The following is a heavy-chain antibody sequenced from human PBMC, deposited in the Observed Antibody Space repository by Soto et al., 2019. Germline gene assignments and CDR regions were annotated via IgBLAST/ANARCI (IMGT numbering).Heavy chain of an antibody. V-gene: IGHV4-59*01. CDR2: IYYSGST. D-gene: IGHD7-27*01. CDR3: ARGWGGYFQH. CDR1: GGSISSYY. Sequence: SETLSLTCTVSGGSISSYYWSWIRQPPGKGLEWIGYIYYSGSTNNNPSLKSRVTISVDTSKNQFSLKLSSVTAADTAVYYCARGWGGYFQHWGQGTLVTVSS. J-gene: IGHJ1*01.